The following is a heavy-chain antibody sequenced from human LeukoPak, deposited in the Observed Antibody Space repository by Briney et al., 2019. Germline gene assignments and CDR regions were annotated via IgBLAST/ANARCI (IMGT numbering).Heavy chain of an antibody. D-gene: IGHD2-8*02. CDR2: ISYSGST. J-gene: IGHJ4*02. CDR1: GGSISSSSYH. Sequence: SETLSLTCTVSGGSISSSSYHWGWIRQPPGKGLEWIGSISYSGSTYYNLSLKSRVTISVDTFKNQFSLKLNSLTAADTAVYFCARLGGVYGGYYFDYWGQGTLVTVSS. CDR3: ARLGGVYGGYYFDY. V-gene: IGHV4-39*01.